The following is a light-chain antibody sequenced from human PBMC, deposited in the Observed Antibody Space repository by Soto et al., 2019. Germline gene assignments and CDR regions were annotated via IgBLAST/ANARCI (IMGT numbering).Light chain of an antibody. CDR2: GAS. Sequence: EIVLTQSPGTLSLSPGERATLSCRASQSVSSSYLVWYQQKPGQAPRLLIHGASSRATGIPDRFSGSGSGTDFTLTISRLEPEDFAVYSCQQYGRSSGTFGQGTKVEIK. J-gene: IGKJ1*01. CDR3: QQYGRSSGT. CDR1: QSVSSSY. V-gene: IGKV3-20*01.